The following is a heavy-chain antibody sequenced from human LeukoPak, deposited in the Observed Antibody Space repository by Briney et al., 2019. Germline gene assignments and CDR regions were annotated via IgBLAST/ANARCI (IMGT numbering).Heavy chain of an antibody. CDR1: GYTFTSYY. CDR3: AREGWNRPTFDY. CDR2: INPSGGST. V-gene: IGHV1-46*01. J-gene: IGHJ4*02. D-gene: IGHD1-1*01. Sequence: ASVKVSCKASGYTFTSYYMHWVRQAPGQGLEWMGIINPSGGSTSYAQKFQGRVTMTRDTSTSTVYVELSSLRSEDTAVYYCAREGWNRPTFDYWGQGTLVTVSS.